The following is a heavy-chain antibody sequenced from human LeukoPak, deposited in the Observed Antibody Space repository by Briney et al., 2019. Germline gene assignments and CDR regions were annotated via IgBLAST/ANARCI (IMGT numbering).Heavy chain of an antibody. J-gene: IGHJ4*02. D-gene: IGHD3-22*01. CDR1: GYTLTELS. CDR2: FDPEDGET. CDR3: ATLNSDYYDSSGYPYYFDY. Sequence: ASVKVSCKVSGYTLTELSMHWVRQAPGKGLEWMGGFDPEDGETIYAQKFQGRVNMTEDTSTDTAYMELSSLRSEDTAVYYCATLNSDYYDSSGYPYYFDYWGQGTLVTVSS. V-gene: IGHV1-24*01.